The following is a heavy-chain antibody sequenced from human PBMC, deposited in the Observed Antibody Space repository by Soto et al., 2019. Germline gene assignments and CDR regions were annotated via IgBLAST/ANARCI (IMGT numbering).Heavy chain of an antibody. J-gene: IGHJ5*02. V-gene: IGHV4-39*01. CDR1: GRSISEINSY. CDR2: IHHTGST. CDR3: ARPEGGYGSGYSWFDP. Sequence: PSETPSLTCSVSGRSISEINSYWGWIRQTPGEGLEWIGTIHHTGSTYYNPSLKSRVIISLDTSKNQFSLKLSSVTAADTALYYCARPEGGYGSGYSWFDPWGQGTRVTVSS. D-gene: IGHD5-12*01.